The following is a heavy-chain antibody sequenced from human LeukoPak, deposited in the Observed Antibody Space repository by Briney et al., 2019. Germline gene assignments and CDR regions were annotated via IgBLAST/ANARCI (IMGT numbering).Heavy chain of an antibody. CDR1: GFTFSDYY. CDR2: ISSSTSTI. V-gene: IGHV3-11*01. J-gene: IGHJ6*03. CDR3: ARSVVPYCGGDCYSYYYYYYMDV. D-gene: IGHD2-21*01. Sequence: PGGSLRLSCAASGFTFSDYYMSWIRQAPGKGLERVSYISSSTSTIYYADSVKGRFTISRDNAKNSLYLQMNSLRAEDTAVYYCARSVVPYCGGDCYSYYYYYYMDVWGKGTTVTVSS.